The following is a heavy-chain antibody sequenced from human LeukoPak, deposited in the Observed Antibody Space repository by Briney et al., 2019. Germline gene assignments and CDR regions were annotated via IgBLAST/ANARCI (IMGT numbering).Heavy chain of an antibody. CDR2: IIPSGGST. CDR1: GYTFTNYY. CDR3: ARDPRGYGDYIRNAFDI. Sequence: ASVKVSCKASGYTFTNYYIHWVRQAPGQGLEWMGMIIPSGGSTNYAEKFQGRVTITADKSTSTAYMELSSMRSEDTAVYYCARDPRGYGDYIRNAFDIWGQGTMVTVSS. J-gene: IGHJ3*02. V-gene: IGHV1-46*01. D-gene: IGHD4-17*01.